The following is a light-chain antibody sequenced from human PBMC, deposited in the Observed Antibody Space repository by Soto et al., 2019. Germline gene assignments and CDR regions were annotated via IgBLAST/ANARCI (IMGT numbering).Light chain of an antibody. CDR1: SSNLGSNV. V-gene: IGLV1-44*01. CDR2: GDH. Sequence: QSVLTQPPSASGTPGQRVTLSCSGTSSNLGSNVLTWYQQLPGAAPKLLIFGDHNRPSGVPARFSGSKSGASGSLAISGLQTEDEADDYCASWDDSRNGWVFGGGTKVTVL. J-gene: IGLJ3*02. CDR3: ASWDDSRNGWV.